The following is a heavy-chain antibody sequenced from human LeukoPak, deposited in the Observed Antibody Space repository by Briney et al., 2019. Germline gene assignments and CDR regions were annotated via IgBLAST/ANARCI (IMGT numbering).Heavy chain of an antibody. CDR1: GGSISSSSYY. CDR2: INQDGSEK. J-gene: IGHJ4*02. V-gene: IGHV3-7*03. Sequence: ETLSLTCTVSGGSISSSSYYWGWIRQPPGKGLEWVANINQDGSEKYYVDSVKGRFTISRDSAKNSLYLQMHSLRADDTAVYYCARDHSGGWYAVLDYWGQGTLVTVSS. D-gene: IGHD6-19*01. CDR3: ARDHSGGWYAVLDY.